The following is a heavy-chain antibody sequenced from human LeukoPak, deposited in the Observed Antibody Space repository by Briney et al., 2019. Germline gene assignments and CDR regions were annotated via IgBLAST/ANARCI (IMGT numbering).Heavy chain of an antibody. CDR2: ISHAGSNE. D-gene: IGHD6-13*01. CDR1: GFIFSSYG. Sequence: GGSLRLSCAASGFIFSSYGMHWIRQAPGKGLEWVALISHAGSNEYYAASVKGRFTISRDNSKNTLYLQMNSLRAEDTAVYYCARGEGRQQHDAFDIWGQGTMVTVSS. J-gene: IGHJ3*02. V-gene: IGHV3-30*03. CDR3: ARGEGRQQHDAFDI.